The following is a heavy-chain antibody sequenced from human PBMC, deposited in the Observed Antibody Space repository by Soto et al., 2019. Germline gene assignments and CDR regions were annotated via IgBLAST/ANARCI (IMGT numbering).Heavy chain of an antibody. J-gene: IGHJ6*03. CDR1: GFTFSSHA. D-gene: IGHD2-15*01. CDR2: ISFDANNK. Sequence: ESGGGVAQSGRSLRLSCAASGFTFSSHAMHWVRQAPGKGLQWVAVISFDANNKYYADSVKCRFSISRDNSKDTVALQMKTLRPEDTAVYYCARGSCSGGTCYNMDVWGQGTTVTVSS. V-gene: IGHV3-30-3*01. CDR3: ARGSCSGGTCYNMDV.